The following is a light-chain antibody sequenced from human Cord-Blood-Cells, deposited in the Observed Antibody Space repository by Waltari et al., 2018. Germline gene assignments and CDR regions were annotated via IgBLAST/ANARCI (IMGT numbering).Light chain of an antibody. CDR3: CSYAGSSTWV. J-gene: IGLJ3*02. Sequence: QSALTQPASASGSPGQSITISCTGTSSDVGSYNLVSWYQQHPGKAPKLMIYEGSKRPSGVSNRFSGSKSGNTASLTISGLLAEDEADYYCCSYAGSSTWVFGGGTKLTVL. V-gene: IGLV2-23*01. CDR2: EGS. CDR1: SSDVGSYNL.